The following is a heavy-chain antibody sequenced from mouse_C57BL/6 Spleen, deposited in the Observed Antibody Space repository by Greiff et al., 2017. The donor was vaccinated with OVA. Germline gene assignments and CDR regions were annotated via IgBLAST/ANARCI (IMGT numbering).Heavy chain of an antibody. CDR3: ARDGVDYAGDWLAY. D-gene: IGHD2-4*01. CDR2: ISSGGDYI. J-gene: IGHJ3*01. Sequence: EVKLVESGEGLVKPGGSLKLSCAASGFTFSSYAMSWFRQTPETRLEWVAYISSGGDYIYYADTVKGRFTISRDNARTTLYLQMSSLTSEDTAVYYCARDGVDYAGDWLAYWGQGTSVTVSA. V-gene: IGHV5S21*01. CDR1: GFTFSSYA.